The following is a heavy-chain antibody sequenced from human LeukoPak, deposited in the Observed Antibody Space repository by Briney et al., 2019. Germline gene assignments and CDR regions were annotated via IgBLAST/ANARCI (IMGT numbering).Heavy chain of an antibody. V-gene: IGHV3-23*01. CDR1: GFTFSSYA. CDR2: ISGSGGST. J-gene: IGHJ4*02. D-gene: IGHD3-22*01. Sequence: GGSLRLSCAASGFTFSSYAMSWVRQAPGKGLEWVLAISGSGGSTYYADSVKGRFTISRDNSKNTLYLQMNSLRAEDMAVYYCAKDVFGGYYDSSGYLDYWGQGTLVTVSS. CDR3: AKDVFGGYYDSSGYLDY.